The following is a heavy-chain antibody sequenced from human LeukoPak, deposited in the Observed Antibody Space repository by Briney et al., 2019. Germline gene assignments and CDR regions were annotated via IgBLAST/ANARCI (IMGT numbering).Heavy chain of an antibody. J-gene: IGHJ5*02. CDR3: ARGEGYCTNGVCSSLGWFDP. Sequence: SVKVSCKASGGTFSSYAISWVRQAPGQGFEWMGRIIPIFGTANYAQKFQGRVTITADKSTSTAYMELSSLRSEDTAVYYCARGEGYCTNGVCSSLGWFDPWGQGTLVTVSS. V-gene: IGHV1-69*06. CDR1: GGTFSSYA. D-gene: IGHD2-8*01. CDR2: IIPIFGTA.